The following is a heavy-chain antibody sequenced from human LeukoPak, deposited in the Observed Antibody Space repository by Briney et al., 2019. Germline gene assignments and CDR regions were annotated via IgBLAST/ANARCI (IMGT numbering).Heavy chain of an antibody. CDR2: IYSGGST. J-gene: IGHJ4*02. D-gene: IGHD3-10*01. CDR3: AREYYGSGSFPFDY. Sequence: GGSLRLSCAASGFTVSSNYMSWVRQAPGKGLEWVSVIYSGGSTYYADSVKGRFTISRDNSKNTLYLQTNSLRAEDTAVYYCAREYYGSGSFPFDYWGQGTLVTVSS. CDR1: GFTVSSNY. V-gene: IGHV3-66*01.